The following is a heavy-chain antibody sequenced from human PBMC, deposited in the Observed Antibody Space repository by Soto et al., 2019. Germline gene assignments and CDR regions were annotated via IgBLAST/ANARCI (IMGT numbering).Heavy chain of an antibody. V-gene: IGHV3-74*01. D-gene: IGHD3-9*01. CDR2: ISGDGVTT. J-gene: IGHJ4*02. Sequence: EVQLVESGGDLVQRGGSLRLSCAASGFPFSSYWMHWVRHTPGQGLDWVARISGDGVTTYYADSVTGRFTVSRDNAKNTLSLQISGLRAEETAVYYCAREYYGLLTGYDTDYWCQGTLVSVSS. CDR1: GFPFSSYW. CDR3: AREYYGLLTGYDTDY.